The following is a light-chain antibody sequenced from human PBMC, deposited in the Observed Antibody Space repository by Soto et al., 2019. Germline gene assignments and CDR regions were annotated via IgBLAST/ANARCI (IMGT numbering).Light chain of an antibody. V-gene: IGLV2-14*01. J-gene: IGLJ1*01. Sequence: QSVLTQPASVSGSPGQSITISCTGTSSDVGGYNYVSWYQQHPGKAPKLMIYDVNNRPSGVPNRFSGSKSGNTASLTISGLQAEDEADYYCSSKTSSRTPFVFGTGTKVTVL. CDR3: SSKTSSRTPFV. CDR2: DVN. CDR1: SSDVGGYNY.